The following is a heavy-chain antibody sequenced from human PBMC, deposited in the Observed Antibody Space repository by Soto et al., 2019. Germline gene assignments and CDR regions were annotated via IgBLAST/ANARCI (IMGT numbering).Heavy chain of an antibody. CDR1: GGSFSGYY. V-gene: IGHV4-34*01. Sequence: QVQLQQWGAGLLKPSETLSLTCAVYGGSFSGYYWSWIRQPPGKGLEWIGEIKHSGSTNYNPSLMSRVTIPVYTSQIQFSLKLSCVTAAVTAVYLCARGRYDYIWGSYRLSWFDTWGQVTLVTVSS. D-gene: IGHD3-16*02. J-gene: IGHJ5*02. CDR2: IKHSGST. CDR3: ARGRYDYIWGSYRLSWFDT.